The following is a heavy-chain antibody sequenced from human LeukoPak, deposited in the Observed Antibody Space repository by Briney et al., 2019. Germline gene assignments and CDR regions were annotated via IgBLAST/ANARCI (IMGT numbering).Heavy chain of an antibody. Sequence: SETLSLTCTVSGGSISSGGYYWSWIRQHPGKGLEWIGYIYYGGSTYYNPSLKSRVTISVDTSKNQFSLKLSSVTAADTAVYYCARGTGTTWFDPWGQGTLVTVSS. V-gene: IGHV4-31*03. CDR2: IYYGGST. CDR3: ARGTGTTWFDP. D-gene: IGHD1-1*01. J-gene: IGHJ5*02. CDR1: GGSISSGGYY.